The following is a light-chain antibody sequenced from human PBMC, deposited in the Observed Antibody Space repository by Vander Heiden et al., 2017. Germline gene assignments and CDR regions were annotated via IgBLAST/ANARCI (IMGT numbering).Light chain of an antibody. CDR1: RSVGSH. V-gene: IGKV3-15*01. Sequence: EIVMTQSPVTLSVSTGEGATLSCWASRSVGSHLAWYQQKPGQAPRLLFFDASTRATGIPARISGSGSGTDFTLTISSLQSEDFAVYYCEQYSEWPVTFGGGTRVQIK. CDR3: EQYSEWPVT. CDR2: DAS. J-gene: IGKJ4*01.